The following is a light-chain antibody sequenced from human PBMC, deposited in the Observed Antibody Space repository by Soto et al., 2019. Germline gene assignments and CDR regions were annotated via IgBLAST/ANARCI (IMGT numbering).Light chain of an antibody. V-gene: IGKV3-15*01. CDR2: GAS. CDR1: QGVSTN. CDR3: QQYNNWPPRGT. J-gene: IGKJ1*01. Sequence: EIVLTQSPATLSVSPGERATLSCRASQGVSTNLAWYQQKPGQGPRLLMYGASTRATGITARFSGSGSGTEFTLNISSLQPEDFALYYCQQYNNWPPRGTFGQGTKVEFK.